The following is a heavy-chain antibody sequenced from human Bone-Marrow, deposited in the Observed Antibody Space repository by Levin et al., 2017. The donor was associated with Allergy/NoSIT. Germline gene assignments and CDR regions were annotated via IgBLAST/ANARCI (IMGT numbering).Heavy chain of an antibody. J-gene: IGHJ4*02. V-gene: IGHV3-20*04. CDR3: ARSGDYSGSRNYYGGYFDY. CDR2: INWNGGSS. Sequence: PGESLKISCAASGFRFDDYGMTWVRQAPGKGLEWVSGINWNGGSSGYVDSVEGRFTISRDNAKNSLYLQMNSLRAEDTAVYYCARSGDYSGSRNYYGGYFDYWGQGTLVTVSS. D-gene: IGHD2-8*02. CDR1: GFRFDDYG.